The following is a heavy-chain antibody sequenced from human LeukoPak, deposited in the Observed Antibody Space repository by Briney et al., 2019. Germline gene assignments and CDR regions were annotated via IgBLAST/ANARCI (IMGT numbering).Heavy chain of an antibody. Sequence: SETLSLTCTVSGGSISSSSYYWGWIRQPPGKGLEWIGSIYYSGSTYYNPSLKSRVTISVDTSKNQFSLKLSSVTAADTAVYYCAREIMNWFDPWGQGTLVTVSS. D-gene: IGHD3-16*01. CDR3: AREIMNWFDP. V-gene: IGHV4-39*07. J-gene: IGHJ5*02. CDR2: IYYSGST. CDR1: GGSISSSSYY.